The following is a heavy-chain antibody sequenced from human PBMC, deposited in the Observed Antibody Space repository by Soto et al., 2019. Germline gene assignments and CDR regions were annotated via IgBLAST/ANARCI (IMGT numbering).Heavy chain of an antibody. Sequence: GASVKVSCKASGYTFTGYYMHWVRQAPGQGLEWMGWINPNSGGTNYAQKFQGWVTMTRDTSISTAYMELSRLRSDDTAVYYCARAGVGYPFHYYHLDVWGKGTTVTVSS. CDR1: GYTFTGYY. V-gene: IGHV1-2*04. D-gene: IGHD2-8*01. CDR2: INPNSGGT. J-gene: IGHJ6*03. CDR3: ARAGVGYPFHYYHLDV.